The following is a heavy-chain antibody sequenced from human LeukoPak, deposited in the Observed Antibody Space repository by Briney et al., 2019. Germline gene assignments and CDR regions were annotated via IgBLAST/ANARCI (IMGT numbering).Heavy chain of an antibody. CDR3: ARLRTYYYGSGSYYPPPYYYGMDV. CDR1: GGSISSYY. CDR2: IYYSGST. D-gene: IGHD3-10*01. Sequence: SETLSLTCTVSGGSISSYYWSWMRQPPGKGLEWIGYIYYSGSTNYNPSLKSRVTISVDTSKNQFSLKLSSVTAADTAVYYWARLRTYYYGSGSYYPPPYYYGMDVWGQGTTVTVSS. J-gene: IGHJ6*02. V-gene: IGHV4-59*01.